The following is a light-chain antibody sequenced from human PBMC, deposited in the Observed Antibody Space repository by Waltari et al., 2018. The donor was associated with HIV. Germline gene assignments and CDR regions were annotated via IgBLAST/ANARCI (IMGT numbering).Light chain of an antibody. CDR3: SSFGRGNTVL. V-gene: IGLV2-14*01. CDR1: SSDVGAYNY. CDR2: EVN. Sequence: LTQPASVSGSPGQSITISCTGTSSDVGAYNYVSWYQLYPGKAPKVMMFEVNNRPSGVSDRFSGSKSGNTASLTISGLQVEDEAVYFCSSFGRGNTVLFGGGTKVTVL. J-gene: IGLJ2*01.